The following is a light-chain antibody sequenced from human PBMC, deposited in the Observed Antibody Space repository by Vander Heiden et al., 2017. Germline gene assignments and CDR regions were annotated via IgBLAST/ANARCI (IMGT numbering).Light chain of an antibody. CDR3: QQYYRTPRT. CDR1: QSVLYSSNNKNY. J-gene: IGKJ1*01. V-gene: IGKV4-1*01. CDR2: WAS. Sequence: DIVMTQSPDSLAVSLGGRATINCKSSQSVLYSSNNKNYLAWFQQKPGQPTKLLIYWASTRESGVPDRFSGSGSETDFTLTSSSLQAEDVAVYYCQQYYRTPRTFGQGTKVEIK.